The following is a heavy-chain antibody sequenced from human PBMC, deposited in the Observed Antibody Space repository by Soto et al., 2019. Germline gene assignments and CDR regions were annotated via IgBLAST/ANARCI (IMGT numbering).Heavy chain of an antibody. D-gene: IGHD2-2*01. CDR1: GLTFSSYA. CDR2: VSESGGRT. J-gene: IGHJ3*02. V-gene: IGHV3-23*01. CDR3: ANDRSSSTIDAFDI. Sequence: EVQLLESGGGLVQPGGSLRLSCAASGLTFSSYAMNWVRQAPGKGLECVSAVSESGGRTYYGDSVKGRFTIPRDNSKNTLYLQMNSLRAEYTAVYYCANDRSSSTIDAFDIWGQGTMVTVSS.